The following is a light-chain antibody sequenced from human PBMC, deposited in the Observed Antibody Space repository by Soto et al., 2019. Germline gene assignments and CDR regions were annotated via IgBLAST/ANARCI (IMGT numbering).Light chain of an antibody. CDR2: AAS. V-gene: IGKV1-9*01. Sequence: DIQLTQSPSFLSASVGDRVTITCRASQGISSYLAWYQQKPGKAPKLLIYAASTLQTGVLSRFSGGGSGTDFTLTITSLQPEDFATYYCQQLNVYPSTFGGGTKVDIK. J-gene: IGKJ4*01. CDR1: QGISSY. CDR3: QQLNVYPST.